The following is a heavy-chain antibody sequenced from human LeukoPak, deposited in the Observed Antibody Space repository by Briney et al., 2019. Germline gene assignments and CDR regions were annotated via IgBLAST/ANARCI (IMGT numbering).Heavy chain of an antibody. V-gene: IGHV3-21*01. Sequence: GVSLRLSCAASGFTFCSYSLNWLRQAPGQGLEWVSSINSIGIYIYYADSVRGRFTISRDNAKNSLYLQMNSLRAEDTAVYYCARPRQWLVRSRLTAFDIWGQGTMVTVSS. CDR1: GFTFCSYS. CDR2: INSIGIYI. J-gene: IGHJ3*02. CDR3: ARPRQWLVRSRLTAFDI. D-gene: IGHD6-19*01.